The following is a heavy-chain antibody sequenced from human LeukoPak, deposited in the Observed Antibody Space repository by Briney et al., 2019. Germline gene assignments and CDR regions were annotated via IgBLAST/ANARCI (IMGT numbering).Heavy chain of an antibody. CDR3: AKLGGQELHNYYVAV. V-gene: IGHV3-23*01. CDR1: GFTFSSYA. J-gene: IGHJ6*03. Sequence: GGSLRLSCTASGFTFSSYAMSWVRQAPGKGLEWVSGIIDSGESTYYANFAKGRFTISRDNSNNTLYLQMNSLRAEDTAVYYCAKLGGQELHNYYVAVCGKGTTVAVSS. CDR2: IIDSGEST. D-gene: IGHD3-16*01.